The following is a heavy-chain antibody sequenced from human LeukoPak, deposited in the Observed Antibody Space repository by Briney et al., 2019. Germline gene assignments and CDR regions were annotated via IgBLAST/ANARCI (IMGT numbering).Heavy chain of an antibody. D-gene: IGHD2-2*01. CDR3: ARVSEDLVVVPAAPDYYYYGMDV. CDR1: GFTFSSYW. Sequence: PGGSLRLSCAASGFTFSSYWMSWVRQAPGKGLEWVANIKQDGSEKYYVDSVKGRFTSSRDNAKNSLYLQMNSLRAEDTAVYFCARVSEDLVVVPAAPDYYYYGMDVWGQGTTVTVSS. V-gene: IGHV3-7*01. J-gene: IGHJ6*02. CDR2: IKQDGSEK.